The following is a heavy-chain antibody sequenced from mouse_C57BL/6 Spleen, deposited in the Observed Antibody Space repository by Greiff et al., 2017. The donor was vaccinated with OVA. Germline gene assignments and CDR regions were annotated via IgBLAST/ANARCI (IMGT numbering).Heavy chain of an antibody. V-gene: IGHV1-9*01. CDR2: ILPGSGST. Sequence: VQLQESGAELMKPGASVKLSCKATAYTSTGYWLEWGKRRPGHGLEWIGEILPGSGSTNYNEKFKGKATFTADTSSNTANMQLSSLTTEDSAIDYCARWEDYGNIDYWGQGTTLTVAS. CDR3: ARWEDYGNIDY. J-gene: IGHJ2*01. CDR1: AYTSTGYW. D-gene: IGHD2-1*01.